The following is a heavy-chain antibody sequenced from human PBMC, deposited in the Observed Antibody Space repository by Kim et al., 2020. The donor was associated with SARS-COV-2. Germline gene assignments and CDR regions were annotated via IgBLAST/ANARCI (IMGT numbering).Heavy chain of an antibody. J-gene: IGHJ4*02. V-gene: IGHV4-39*01. CDR2: IYYSGGT. D-gene: IGHD1-26*01. Sequence: SETLSLTCTVSGGSISSSSYYWGWIRQPPGKGLEWIGSIYYSGGTYYNPSLKSRVTISVDTSKNQFSLKLSSVTAADTAVYYCARLDPRYSGSYYGSLDYWGQGTLVTVSS. CDR3: ARLDPRYSGSYYGSLDY. CDR1: GGSISSSSYY.